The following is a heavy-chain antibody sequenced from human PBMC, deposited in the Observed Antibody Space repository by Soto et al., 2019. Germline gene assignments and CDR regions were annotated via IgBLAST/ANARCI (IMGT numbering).Heavy chain of an antibody. V-gene: IGHV3-30-3*01. Sequence: QVQLVESGGGVVQPGRSLRLSCTASGFTFRRYAMHWVRQAPGKGLEWVASVSYDGGNEHYADSVKGRFTISRDNSKNTLSVQMNSLRVEDTAVFYCARASGYDKWDTLNYWGQGTQVTVSS. J-gene: IGHJ4*02. CDR3: ARASGYDKWDTLNY. CDR2: VSYDGGNE. CDR1: GFTFRRYA. D-gene: IGHD5-12*01.